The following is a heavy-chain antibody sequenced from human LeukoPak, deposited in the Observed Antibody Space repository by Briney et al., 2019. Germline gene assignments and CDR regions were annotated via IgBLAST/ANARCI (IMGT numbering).Heavy chain of an antibody. Sequence: ASVKVSCKAFGYTFTSYYMHWVRQAPGQGLEWMGIINPSGGSTSYAQKFQGRVTMTRDTSTSTVYMELSSLRSEDTAVYYCARDLVVVVPAAIDYYGMDVWGQGTTVTVSS. CDR3: ARDLVVVVPAAIDYYGMDV. CDR1: GYTFTSYY. V-gene: IGHV1-46*01. J-gene: IGHJ6*02. CDR2: INPSGGST. D-gene: IGHD2-2*02.